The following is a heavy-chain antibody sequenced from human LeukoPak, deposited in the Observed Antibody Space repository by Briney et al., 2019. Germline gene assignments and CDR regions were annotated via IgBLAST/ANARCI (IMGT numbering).Heavy chain of an antibody. CDR2: INPNSGGT. CDR1: GYTFTGYY. D-gene: IGHD3-9*01. CDR3: ARVRYFDWLSWGFDY. V-gene: IGHV1-2*02. J-gene: IGHJ4*02. Sequence: ASVKVSCKASGYTFTGYYMHWVRQAPGQGLEWMGWINPNSGGTNYAQKFQGRVTMTRDTSISTAYMELSRLRSDDTAVYYCARVRYFDWLSWGFDYWGQGTLVTVSS.